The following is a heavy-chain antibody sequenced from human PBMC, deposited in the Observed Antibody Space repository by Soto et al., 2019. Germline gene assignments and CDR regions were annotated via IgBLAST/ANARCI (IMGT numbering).Heavy chain of an antibody. CDR2: ISYDGSNK. CDR3: ARASSGWYKDAFDI. Sequence: QVQLVESGGGVAQPGRSVRLSCAASGFTFSSYAMHWVRQAPGKGLEWVAVISYDGSNKYYADSVKGRFTISRDNSKNTLYLQTNSLRAEDTAVYYCARASSGWYKDAFDIWGQGTLVTVSS. J-gene: IGHJ3*02. V-gene: IGHV3-30-3*01. CDR1: GFTFSSYA. D-gene: IGHD6-19*01.